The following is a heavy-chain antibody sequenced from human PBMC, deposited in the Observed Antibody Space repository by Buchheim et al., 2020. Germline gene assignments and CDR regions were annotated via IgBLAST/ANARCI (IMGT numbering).Heavy chain of an antibody. D-gene: IGHD3-22*01. CDR1: GYTFTSNY. Sequence: QVQLVQSGAEVKKPRASVKVSCKASGYTFTSNYLHWVRQAPGQGLEWMGIITPGAGSTIYAQKFQGRVTMTSDTSTNTVYMDLSDLRSEDTAVYFCARGSDYSGVYSGGYFDFWGQGTL. CDR3: ARGSDYSGVYSGGYFDF. V-gene: IGHV1-46*03. J-gene: IGHJ4*02. CDR2: ITPGAGST.